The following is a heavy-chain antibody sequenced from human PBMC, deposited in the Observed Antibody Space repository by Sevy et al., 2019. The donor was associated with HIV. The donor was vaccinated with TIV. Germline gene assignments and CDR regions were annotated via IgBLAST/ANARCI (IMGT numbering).Heavy chain of an antibody. V-gene: IGHV4-39*01. CDR2: IYYSGST. CDR1: GGSISSSSYY. CDR3: ARQPGITGTRAFFDY. D-gene: IGHD1-7*01. Sequence: SETLSITCTVSGGSISSSSYYWGWIRQPPGKGLEWIGSIYYSGSTYYNPSLKSRVTISVDTSKNQFSLKLSSVTAADTAVYYCARQPGITGTRAFFDYWGQGTLVTVSS. J-gene: IGHJ4*02.